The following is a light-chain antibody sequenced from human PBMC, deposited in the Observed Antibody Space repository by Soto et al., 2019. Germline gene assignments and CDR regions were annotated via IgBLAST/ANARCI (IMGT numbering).Light chain of an antibody. CDR1: SSDVGGYNY. CDR2: EVS. V-gene: IGLV2-8*01. J-gene: IGLJ2*01. CDR3: SSYAGINSV. Sequence: QSVLTQPPSASGSPGQSVTISCTGTSSDVGGYNYVSWYQQYPGKAPKLMIYEVSKRPSVVPDRFSGSKSGNTASLTVSGLQAEDEADYYCSSYAGINSVFGGGTKLTVL.